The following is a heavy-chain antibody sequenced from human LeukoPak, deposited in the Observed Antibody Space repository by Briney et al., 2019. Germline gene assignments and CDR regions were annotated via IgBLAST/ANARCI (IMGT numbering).Heavy chain of an antibody. D-gene: IGHD2-21*01. V-gene: IGHV3-48*03. CDR2: ISSSGSTL. J-gene: IGHJ4*02. CDR1: GFTFSNYA. CDR3: ARAPDYSFFDY. Sequence: GGSLRLSCAASGFTFSNYAMSWVRQAPGKGLEWLSYISSSGSTLYHADSVKGRFTISRDNAKNSLYLQMNSLRAEDTAVYYCARAPDYSFFDYWGQGTLVTVSS.